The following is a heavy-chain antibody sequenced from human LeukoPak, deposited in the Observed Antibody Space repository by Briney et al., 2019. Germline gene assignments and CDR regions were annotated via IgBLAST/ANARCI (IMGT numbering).Heavy chain of an antibody. CDR3: ASAYCASGVNPDY. J-gene: IGHJ4*02. CDR1: GYTFTRYY. V-gene: IGHV1-2*02. Sequence: ASVKVSYKASGYTFTRYYRHWERQAPGQGLEWMGWINPNSGGTNSAQKFQGRVTMTRDTSISTAYMELSTLRSDDTAVYYCASAYCASGVNPDYWGQGTLVTGSS. CDR2: INPNSGGT. D-gene: IGHD3-10*01.